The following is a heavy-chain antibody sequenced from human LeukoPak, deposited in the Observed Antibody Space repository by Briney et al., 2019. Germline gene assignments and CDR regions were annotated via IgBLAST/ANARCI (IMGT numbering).Heavy chain of an antibody. D-gene: IGHD6-19*01. Sequence: ASVNVSCKASGYTFTGYYMHWVRQAPGQGLEWMGWINPNSGGTNYAQKFQGRVTMTRDTSISTAYMELSRLRSDDTAVYYCARDRSSGWTTGDAFDIWGQGTMVTVSS. CDR1: GYTFTGYY. CDR2: INPNSGGT. CDR3: ARDRSSGWTTGDAFDI. J-gene: IGHJ3*02. V-gene: IGHV1-2*02.